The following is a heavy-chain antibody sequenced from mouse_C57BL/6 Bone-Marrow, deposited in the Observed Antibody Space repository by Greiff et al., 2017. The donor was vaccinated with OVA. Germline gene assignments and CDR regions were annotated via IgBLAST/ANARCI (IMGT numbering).Heavy chain of an antibody. CDR2: IDPSDSYT. CDR3: ARSKRFDY. CDR1: GYTFTSYW. J-gene: IGHJ2*01. Sequence: VQLQQPGAELVRPGTSVKLSCKASGYTFTSYWMHWVKQRPGQGLEWIGVIDPSDSYTNYNQKFKGKATLTVDTSSSTAYMQLSSLTSEDSAVYYWARSKRFDYWGQGTTLTVSS. V-gene: IGHV1-59*01.